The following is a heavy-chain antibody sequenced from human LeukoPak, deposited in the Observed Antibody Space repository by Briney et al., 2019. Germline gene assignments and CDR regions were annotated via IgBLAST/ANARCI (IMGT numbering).Heavy chain of an antibody. CDR2: INRPPDST. CDR1: GFIFSNYG. Sequence: PGGSLRLSCAASGFIFSNYGMNWVRQAPGKGLEWVSGINRPPDSTFAADSVKGRFTISRDNSKNTLYLQMNSLRVEDTALYYCAKVHGVPYWGQGTLVTVS. V-gene: IGHV3-23*01. CDR3: AKVHGVPY. J-gene: IGHJ4*02. D-gene: IGHD1-1*01.